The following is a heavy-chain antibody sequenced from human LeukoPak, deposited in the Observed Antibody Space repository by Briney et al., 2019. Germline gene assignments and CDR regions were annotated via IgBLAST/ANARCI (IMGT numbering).Heavy chain of an antibody. Sequence: SQTLSLTCTVYGGSISSGDYYWSWIRQPPGKGLEWIGYIYYSGSTYYNPSLKSRVTISVDTSKNQFSLKLNSVTAADTAVYYCARDTKDLCCSGTTCSRYNWFDPWGQGTLVTVSS. CDR1: GGSISSGDYY. D-gene: IGHD2-2*01. CDR2: IYYSGST. V-gene: IGHV4-30-4*01. CDR3: ARDTKDLCCSGTTCSRYNWFDP. J-gene: IGHJ5*02.